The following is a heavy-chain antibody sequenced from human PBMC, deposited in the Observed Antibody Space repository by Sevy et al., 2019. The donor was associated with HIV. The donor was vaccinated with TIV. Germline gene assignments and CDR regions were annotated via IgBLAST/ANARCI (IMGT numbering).Heavy chain of an antibody. D-gene: IGHD2-8*01. CDR3: ARDGPYCTNGVCQRVVDY. Sequence: GGSLRLSCAASGFTFSSYAMHWVRQAPGKGLEWVAVISYDGSNKYYADSVKGRFTISRDNSKNTLYLQMNSLRAEDTAVYYCARDGPYCTNGVCQRVVDYWGQGTLVTVSS. CDR2: ISYDGSNK. V-gene: IGHV3-30*04. CDR1: GFTFSSYA. J-gene: IGHJ4*02.